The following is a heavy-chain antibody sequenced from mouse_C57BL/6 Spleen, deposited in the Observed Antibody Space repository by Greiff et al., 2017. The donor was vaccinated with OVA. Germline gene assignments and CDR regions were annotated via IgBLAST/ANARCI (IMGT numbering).Heavy chain of an antibody. Sequence: QVQLQQSGAELMKPGASVKLSCKATGYTFTGYWIEWVKQRPGHGLEWIGELLPGSGSTNYNEKFKGKATFTADTSSNTAYMQLSSLTTEDSAIYYCARSGLLTTVVANWYFDVWGTGTTVTVSS. CDR3: ARSGLLTTVVANWYFDV. J-gene: IGHJ1*03. D-gene: IGHD1-1*01. CDR2: LLPGSGST. V-gene: IGHV1-9*01. CDR1: GYTFTGYW.